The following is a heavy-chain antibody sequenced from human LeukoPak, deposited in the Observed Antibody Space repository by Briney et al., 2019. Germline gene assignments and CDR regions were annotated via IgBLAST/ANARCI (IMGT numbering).Heavy chain of an antibody. CDR1: GFTFSTYW. CDR2: IKSDGST. V-gene: IGHV3-74*01. D-gene: IGHD3-22*01. CDR3: ARAPSEIGGYYPEYFRH. Sequence: QPGGSLRLSCAASGFTFSTYWMHCVRQAPGKGLVWVSRIKSDGSTNYADSVKGRFTISRDNAKNTVSLQMNSLRPEDTGVYYCARAPSEIGGYYPEYFRHWGQGTLVTVSS. J-gene: IGHJ1*01.